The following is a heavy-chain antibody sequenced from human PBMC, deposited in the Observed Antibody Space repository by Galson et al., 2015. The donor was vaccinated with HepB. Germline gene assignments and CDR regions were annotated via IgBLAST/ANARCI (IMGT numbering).Heavy chain of an antibody. V-gene: IGHV3-48*01. CDR3: ARHRTYADFDGY. CDR2: ISGSGSII. D-gene: IGHD4-17*01. Sequence: SLRLSCAASGFTFSTYSMNWVRQAPGKGLEWVSYISGSGSIIHYADSVKGRFTMSRDNAENSLYLQMNSLRVEDTAVYYCARHRTYADFDGYWGQGTLVTVSS. CDR1: GFTFSTYS. J-gene: IGHJ4*02.